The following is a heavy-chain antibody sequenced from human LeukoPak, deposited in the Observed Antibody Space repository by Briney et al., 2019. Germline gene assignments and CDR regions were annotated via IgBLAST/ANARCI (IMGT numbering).Heavy chain of an antibody. Sequence: PGGSLRLSCAASGFTFSNYSMNWVRQAPGKGLEWVSSISSSSSYIYYADSVKGRFTISRDNAKNSLYLQMNSLRAEDTAVYYCARVQLERLWLDYWGQGTLVTVSS. CDR3: ARVQLERLWLDY. D-gene: IGHD1-1*01. V-gene: IGHV3-21*01. J-gene: IGHJ4*02. CDR2: ISSSSSYI. CDR1: GFTFSNYS.